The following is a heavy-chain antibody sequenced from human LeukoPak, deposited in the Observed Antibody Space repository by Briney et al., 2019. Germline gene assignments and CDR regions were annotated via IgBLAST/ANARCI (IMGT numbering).Heavy chain of an antibody. D-gene: IGHD3-10*01. V-gene: IGHV4-39*01. CDR1: GDSIAGSDHY. CDR2: VPHSGNT. CDR3: ARHLYYSASAFWYIDL. Sequence: SETLSLTCTLSGDSIAGSDHYWVWIRQSPGKGLEWIGSVPHSGNTYYKSSLKSRVTVSLDTSKNEFSLILTSVTAAGTAEYYCARHLYYSASAFWYIDLWGRGTLVIVSP. J-gene: IGHJ2*01.